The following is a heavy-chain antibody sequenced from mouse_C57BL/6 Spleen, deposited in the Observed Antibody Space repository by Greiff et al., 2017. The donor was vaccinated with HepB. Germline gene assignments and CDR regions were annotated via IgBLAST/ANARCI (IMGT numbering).Heavy chain of an antibody. Sequence: EVMLVESGGGLVKPGGSLKLSCAASGFTFSDYGMHWVRQTPEKGLEWVAYISSGSSTIYYADTVKGRFTITRDNAKNTLFLQMTSLRSEDTAMYYCARLRRWSGYFDYWGQGTTLTVSS. D-gene: IGHD2-3*01. CDR1: GFTFSDYG. CDR2: ISSGSSTI. CDR3: ARLRRWSGYFDY. J-gene: IGHJ2*01. V-gene: IGHV5-17*01.